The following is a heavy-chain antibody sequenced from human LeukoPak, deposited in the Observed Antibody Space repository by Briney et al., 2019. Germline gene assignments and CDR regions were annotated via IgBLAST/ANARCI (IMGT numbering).Heavy chain of an antibody. Sequence: GGSLRLSCAASRFTFSTYSMNWVRQAPGKGLEWVSYISSGSNTIYYADSVKGRFTISRDNAKNSLYLQMNSLRAEDTAVYYCARELQLWLRVDYWGLGTLVTVSS. D-gene: IGHD5-18*01. J-gene: IGHJ4*02. CDR1: RFTFSTYS. CDR2: ISSGSNTI. V-gene: IGHV3-48*01. CDR3: ARELQLWLRVDY.